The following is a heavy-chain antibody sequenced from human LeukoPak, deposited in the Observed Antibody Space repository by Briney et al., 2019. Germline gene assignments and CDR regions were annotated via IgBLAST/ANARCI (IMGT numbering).Heavy chain of an antibody. CDR2: IYYSGST. Sequence: SETLSLTCTVSGGSISSSSYYWGWIRQPPGKGLEWIGSIYYSGSTYYNPSLKSRVTISVDTSKNQFSLKLSSVTAADTAVYYCARVARTFRYGDYVDYFDYWGQGTLVTVSS. CDR1: GGSISSSSYY. J-gene: IGHJ4*02. V-gene: IGHV4-39*01. D-gene: IGHD4-17*01. CDR3: ARVARTFRYGDYVDYFDY.